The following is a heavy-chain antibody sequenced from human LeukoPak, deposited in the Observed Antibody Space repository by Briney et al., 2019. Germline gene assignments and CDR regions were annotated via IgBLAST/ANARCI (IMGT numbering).Heavy chain of an antibody. Sequence: GGSLRLSCEVSGFTFPDYWMNWVRQAPGKGPEWVASIRQDGSEKTYVDSVKGRFTISRDNTKNSLSLQLNGLRAEDTAVYYCARDGTAAGLYFDLWGQGTLVTVSS. CDR1: GFTFPDYW. CDR2: IRQDGSEK. CDR3: ARDGTAAGLYFDL. V-gene: IGHV3-7*01. J-gene: IGHJ4*01. D-gene: IGHD6-13*01.